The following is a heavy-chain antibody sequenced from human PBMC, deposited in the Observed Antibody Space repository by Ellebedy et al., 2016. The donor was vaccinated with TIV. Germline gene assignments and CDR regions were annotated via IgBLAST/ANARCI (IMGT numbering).Heavy chain of an antibody. D-gene: IGHD3-16*02. CDR3: ARDFADYVWGSYRFDAFDI. CDR1: GYTFTSYG. CDR2: ISAYNGNT. Sequence: AASVQVSCKASGYTFTSYGISWVRQAPGQGLEWMGWISAYNGNTNYAQKLQGRVTMTTDTSTSTAYMELRSLRSDDTAVYYCARDFADYVWGSYRFDAFDIWGQGKMVTVSS. J-gene: IGHJ3*02. V-gene: IGHV1-18*01.